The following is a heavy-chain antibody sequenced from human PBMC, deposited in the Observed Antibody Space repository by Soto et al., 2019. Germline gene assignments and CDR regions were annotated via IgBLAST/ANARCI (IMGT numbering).Heavy chain of an antibody. D-gene: IGHD6-13*01. Sequence: TLSLTCTVSGGSISSGGYYWSWIRQHPGKGLEWIGHIYYSGSTYYNPSLKSRVTISVDTSKNQFSLKLSSVTAADTAVYYCARGTIAAAGAFDYWGQGTLVTVSS. CDR1: GGSISSGGYY. J-gene: IGHJ4*02. CDR2: IYYSGST. CDR3: ARGTIAAAGAFDY. V-gene: IGHV4-31*03.